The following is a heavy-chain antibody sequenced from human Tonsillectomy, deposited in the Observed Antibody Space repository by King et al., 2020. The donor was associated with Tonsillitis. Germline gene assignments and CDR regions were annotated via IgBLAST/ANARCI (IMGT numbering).Heavy chain of an antibody. CDR3: AREPLSTYKSGWSTVDY. CDR2: INRDGRP. J-gene: IGHJ4*02. CDR1: GFTFSSHA. Sequence: VQLVESGGGLVQPGGSLRLSCAASGFTFSSHAMSWFRQAPGKGLEWVSAINRDGRPYYADSVKGRFTISRDNSENTLFVQLNSLRAEDTALYYCAREPLSTYKSGWSTVDYWGQGTRVTVSS. V-gene: IGHV3-23*04. D-gene: IGHD6-19*01.